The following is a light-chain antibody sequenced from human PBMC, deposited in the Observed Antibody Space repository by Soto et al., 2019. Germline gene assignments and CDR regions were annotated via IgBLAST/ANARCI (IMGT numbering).Light chain of an antibody. V-gene: IGLV1-51*01. Sequence: QSVLTQPPSVSAAPGQKVTLSCSGSSSNIGNNYVSWYQQLPGTAPKLLIYDNNKRPSGIPDRLSGSKSGTSATLGITGLQTGDEADYYCGTWDDSLSRGVFGTGTKVTVL. CDR3: GTWDDSLSRGV. CDR2: DNN. CDR1: SSNIGNNY. J-gene: IGLJ1*01.